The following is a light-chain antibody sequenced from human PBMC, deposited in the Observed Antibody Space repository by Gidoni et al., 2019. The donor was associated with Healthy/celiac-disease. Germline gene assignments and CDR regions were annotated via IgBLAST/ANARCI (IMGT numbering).Light chain of an antibody. CDR3: QQYGSSPMYT. CDR2: GAS. V-gene: IGKV3-20*01. J-gene: IGKJ2*01. Sequence: EIVLTQSPGTLSLAPGESATLSCRASQCVSSSYLAWYQQKPGQAPRLLIYGASSRATGSPDRFSGSGSGTDFTLIISRLEPEDFAVYYCQQYGSSPMYTFGQGTKLEIK. CDR1: QCVSSSY.